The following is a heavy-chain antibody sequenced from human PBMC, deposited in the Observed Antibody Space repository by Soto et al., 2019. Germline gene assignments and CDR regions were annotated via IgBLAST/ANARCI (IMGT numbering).Heavy chain of an antibody. CDR3: ASGSSSSGLYYFDY. V-gene: IGHV4-59*02. Sequence: SETLSLSCTACGDSVSIYYWSWIRQPPGKGLEWIGYIYYSGSTNYNPSLKSRVTISVDTSKNQFSPKLSSVTAADTAVYYCASGSSSSGLYYFDYWGQGTLVTVSS. D-gene: IGHD6-6*01. CDR2: IYYSGST. J-gene: IGHJ4*02. CDR1: GDSVSIYY.